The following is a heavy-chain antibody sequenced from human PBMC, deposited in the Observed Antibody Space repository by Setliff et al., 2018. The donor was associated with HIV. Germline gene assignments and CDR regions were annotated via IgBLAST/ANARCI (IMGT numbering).Heavy chain of an antibody. D-gene: IGHD3-22*01. Sequence: PSETLSLTCTVSGGSITRTPYYWGWIRQPPGKGLEWIGSIHHSGTAYDNPSLKSRVTISVDPSKNQILLRLSSVTAADTAVYYCASRIYYYDSNNFLREEGFDPWGQGTLVT. CDR3: ASRIYYYDSNNFLREEGFDP. V-gene: IGHV4-39*01. CDR2: IHHSGTA. J-gene: IGHJ5*02. CDR1: GGSITRTPYY.